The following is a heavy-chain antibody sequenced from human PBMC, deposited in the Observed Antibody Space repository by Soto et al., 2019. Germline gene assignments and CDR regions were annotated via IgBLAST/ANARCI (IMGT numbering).Heavy chain of an antibody. CDR2: IYYSGTT. V-gene: IGHV4-59*01. CDR3: SRVFSGGGDYYYYGMDL. D-gene: IGHD6-19*01. J-gene: IGHJ6*02. CDR1: GGSISSYY. Sequence: SETLSLTCTVSGGSISSYYWSWIRQPPGKGLEWVGYIYYSGTTYYNPSLKSRISISIDKSKNQFSLKLISVTAADTAVYYCSRVFSGGGDYYYYGMDLWGQGSTVTVSS.